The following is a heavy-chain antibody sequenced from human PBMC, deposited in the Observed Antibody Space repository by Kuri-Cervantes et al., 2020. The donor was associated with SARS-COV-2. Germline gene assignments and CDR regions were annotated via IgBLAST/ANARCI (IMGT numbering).Heavy chain of an antibody. D-gene: IGHD2-21*01. CDR1: GFNFSRTD. CDR3: AKDRVGVQDF. J-gene: IGHJ4*02. V-gene: IGHV3-30*18. CDR2: ISHDGKNK. Sequence: GESLKISCAASGFNFSRTDMHWVRQAPGKGLEWVAAISHDGKNKKCIASGKGRFTISGDNSQNTLYLHMKSLRSEDTAMYYCAKDRVGVQDFWGQGTLVTVSS.